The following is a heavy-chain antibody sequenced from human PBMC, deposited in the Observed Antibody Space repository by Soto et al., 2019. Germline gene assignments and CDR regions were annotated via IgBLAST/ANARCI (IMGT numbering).Heavy chain of an antibody. J-gene: IGHJ3*02. CDR1: GYTFTSYY. CDR3: ASTSIGYYYDAFDI. CDR2: INPSGGST. D-gene: IGHD3-22*01. V-gene: IGHV1-46*01. Sequence: GASVKVSCKASGYTFTSYYMHWVRQAPGQGLEWMGIINPSGGSTSYAQKFQGRVTMTRDTSTSTDYMELSSLRSEDTAVNYCASTSIGYYYDAFDIWGQGPMATVTS.